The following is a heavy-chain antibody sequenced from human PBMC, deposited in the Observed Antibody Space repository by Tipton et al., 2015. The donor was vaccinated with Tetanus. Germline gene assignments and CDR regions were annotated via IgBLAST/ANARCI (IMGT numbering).Heavy chain of an antibody. V-gene: IGHV3-23*01. D-gene: IGHD3-3*01. CDR2: ISGSGGST. Sequence: SLRLSCAASGFTFSSYAMSWVRQAPGKGLEWVSAISGSGGSTYYADSVKGRFTISRDNSKNTLYLQMNSLRAEDTAVYYCAKATPPNYDFWSGYAYGMGVWGQGTTVTVSS. J-gene: IGHJ6*02. CDR1: GFTFSSYA. CDR3: AKATPPNYDFWSGYAYGMGV.